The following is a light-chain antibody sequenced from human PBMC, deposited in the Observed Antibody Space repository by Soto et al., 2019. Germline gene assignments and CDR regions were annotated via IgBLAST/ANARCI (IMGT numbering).Light chain of an antibody. Sequence: EIVLTQSPGTLSLSPGEGATLSCRASQSINSFLAWYQQRRGQAPRLLIHGASNRATGITDRFSGSGSGTDLTLTIRRLEPEDFAVYYCQQYGGSPRTFGQGTKVEVK. J-gene: IGKJ1*01. V-gene: IGKV3-20*01. CDR3: QQYGGSPRT. CDR2: GAS. CDR1: QSINSF.